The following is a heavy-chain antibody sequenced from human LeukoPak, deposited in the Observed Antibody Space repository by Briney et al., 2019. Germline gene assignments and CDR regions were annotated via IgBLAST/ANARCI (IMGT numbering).Heavy chain of an antibody. CDR3: ARGVAGTLWFDP. D-gene: IGHD6-19*01. V-gene: IGHV3-74*01. J-gene: IGHJ5*02. Sequence: GGSLRLSCAASGFTFSSYWMHWVRQAPGKGLVWVSRINSDGSSTSYADSVKGRFTISRDNAKNTLYLQMNSLRAEDTAVYYCARGVAGTLWFDPWGQGTLVTVSS. CDR2: INSDGSST. CDR1: GFTFSSYW.